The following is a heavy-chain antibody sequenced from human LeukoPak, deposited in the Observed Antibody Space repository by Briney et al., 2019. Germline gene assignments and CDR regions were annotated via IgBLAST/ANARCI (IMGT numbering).Heavy chain of an antibody. D-gene: IGHD6-13*01. CDR2: INPNSGGT. CDR3: ARSATGGIAAAGNFQH. Sequence: GASVKVSCKASGYTFTGYYMHWVRQAPGQGLEWMGWINPNSGGTNYAQKFQGRVTMTRDTSISTAYMELSGLRSDDTAVYYCARSATGGIAAAGNFQHWGQGTLVTVSS. CDR1: GYTFTGYY. J-gene: IGHJ1*01. V-gene: IGHV1-2*02.